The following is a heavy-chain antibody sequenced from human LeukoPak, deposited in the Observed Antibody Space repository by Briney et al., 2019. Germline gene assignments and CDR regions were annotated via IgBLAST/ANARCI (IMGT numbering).Heavy chain of an antibody. Sequence: GGSLRLSCAASGFTFSSYWMHWVRQAPGKGLEWVSSISTSSSYIYYADSVKGRFTISRNNGKNSLYLQMNSLRAEDTAVYYCARGAEGIAATDSNFDYWGRGTLVTVSS. D-gene: IGHD6-13*01. V-gene: IGHV3-21*01. J-gene: IGHJ4*02. CDR1: GFTFSSYW. CDR3: ARGAEGIAATDSNFDY. CDR2: ISTSSSYI.